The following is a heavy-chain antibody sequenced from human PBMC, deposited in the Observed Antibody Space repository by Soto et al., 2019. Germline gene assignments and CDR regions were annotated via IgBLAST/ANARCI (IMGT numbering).Heavy chain of an antibody. CDR3: AIASSNVPLKDIVVVPAAQRHYYGMDV. V-gene: IGHV4-34*01. CDR2: INHSGST. D-gene: IGHD2-2*01. J-gene: IGHJ6*02. Sequence: KTSETLSLTCAVYGGSVSGYYWSWIRQPPGKGLEWIGEINHSGSTNYNPSLKSRVTISVDTSKNQFSLKLSSVTAASTAVYYCAIASSNVPLKDIVVVPAAQRHYYGMDVWGQGTTVTVSS. CDR1: GGSVSGYY.